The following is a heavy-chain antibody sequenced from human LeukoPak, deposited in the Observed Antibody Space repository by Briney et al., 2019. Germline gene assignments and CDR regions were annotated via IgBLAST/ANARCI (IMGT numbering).Heavy chain of an antibody. CDR3: ARAGIAAAGTLDY. V-gene: IGHV1-69*13. CDR2: IIPIFGTA. D-gene: IGHD6-13*01. CDR1: GGTFISYA. Sequence: SVEVSCKASGGTFISYAISWVGQAPGQGLEWMGGIIPIFGTANYAQKFQGRVTITADESTSTAYMELSSLRSEDTAVYYCARAGIAAAGTLDYWGQGTLVTVSS. J-gene: IGHJ4*02.